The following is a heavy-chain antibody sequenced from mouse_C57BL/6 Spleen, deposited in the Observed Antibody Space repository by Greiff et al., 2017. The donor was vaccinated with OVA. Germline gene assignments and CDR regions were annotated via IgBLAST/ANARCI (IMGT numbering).Heavy chain of an antibody. J-gene: IGHJ2*01. CDR3: ARHETAPDDYYVDYFDY. CDR1: GYTFTEYT. D-gene: IGHD2-3*01. V-gene: IGHV1-62-2*01. Sequence: VMLQQSGAELVKPGASVKLSCKASGYTFTEYTIHWVKQRSGQGLEWIGWFYPGSGSIKYNEKFKDKATLTADKSSSTVYMELSRLTSEDSAVYFCARHETAPDDYYVDYFDYWGQGTTLTVSS. CDR2: FYPGSGSI.